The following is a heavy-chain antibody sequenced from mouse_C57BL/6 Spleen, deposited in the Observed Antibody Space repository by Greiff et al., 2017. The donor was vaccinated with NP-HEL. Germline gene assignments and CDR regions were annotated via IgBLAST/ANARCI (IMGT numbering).Heavy chain of an antibody. CDR3: ATYDGSYYLDY. CDR1: GYTFTSYW. D-gene: IGHD2-3*01. V-gene: IGHV1-64*01. Sequence: QVQLQQPGAELVKPGASVKLSCKASGYTFTSYWMHWVKQRPGQGLEWIGMIHPNSGSTNYNEKFKSKATLTVDKSSSTAYMQLISLTSEDAAVYYCATYDGSYYLDYWGQGTTLTVSS. CDR2: IHPNSGST. J-gene: IGHJ2*01.